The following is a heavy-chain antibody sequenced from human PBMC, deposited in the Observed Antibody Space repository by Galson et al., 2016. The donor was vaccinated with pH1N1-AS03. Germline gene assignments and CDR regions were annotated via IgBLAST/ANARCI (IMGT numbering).Heavy chain of an antibody. J-gene: IGHJ4*02. V-gene: IGHV2-5*02. CDR2: IYWDDDK. Sequence: QPPGKALEWLALIYWDDDKRYSPSLRDKLTITKNSSTNQVVLTMTNMDPVDTATYYCARRHGGNSHYFDYWGLGTLVTVSS. D-gene: IGHD4-23*01. CDR3: ARRHGGNSHYFDY.